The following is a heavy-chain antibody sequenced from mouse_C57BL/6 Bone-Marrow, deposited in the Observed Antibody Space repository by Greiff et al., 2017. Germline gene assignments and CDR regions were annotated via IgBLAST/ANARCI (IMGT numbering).Heavy chain of an antibody. V-gene: IGHV5-12*01. CDR3: ATIRGYFDV. Sequence: EVMLVESGGGLVQPGGSLKLSCAASGFTFSDYYMYWVRQTPEKRLEWVAYISNGGGSTYYPDTVKGRFTISRDNAKNTLYLQMSRLKSEDTAMYYCATIRGYFDVWGTGTTVTVSS. CDR2: ISNGGGST. D-gene: IGHD2-12*01. CDR1: GFTFSDYY. J-gene: IGHJ1*03.